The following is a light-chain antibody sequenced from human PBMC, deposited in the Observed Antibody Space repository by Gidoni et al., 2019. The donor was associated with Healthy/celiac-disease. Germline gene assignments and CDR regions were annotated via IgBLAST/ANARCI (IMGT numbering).Light chain of an antibody. CDR1: QSVSSSY. CDR3: QQYGSSPV. V-gene: IGKV3-20*01. J-gene: IGKJ4*01. Sequence: EIVLTQSPGTLSLSPGERATLSCRASQSVSSSYLAWYQQKPGQAPRLLIYGASSRATGIPDRFSGSVSGTDFTLTISRLEPEDFAVYYCQQYGSSPVFXGXTKVEIK. CDR2: GAS.